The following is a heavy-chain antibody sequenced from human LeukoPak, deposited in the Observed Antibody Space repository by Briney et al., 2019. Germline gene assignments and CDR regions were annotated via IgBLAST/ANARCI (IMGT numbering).Heavy chain of an antibody. J-gene: IGHJ4*02. Sequence: PGGSLRLSCAASGFTFSSYAMHWVRQAPGKGLEWVAVISYDGSNKYYADSVKGRFTISRDNSKNTLYLQMNSLRAEDTAVYYCARDIAVSIAVAGTGIDYWGQGTLVTVSS. CDR1: GFTFSSYA. D-gene: IGHD6-19*01. V-gene: IGHV3-30*04. CDR3: ARDIAVSIAVAGTGIDY. CDR2: ISYDGSNK.